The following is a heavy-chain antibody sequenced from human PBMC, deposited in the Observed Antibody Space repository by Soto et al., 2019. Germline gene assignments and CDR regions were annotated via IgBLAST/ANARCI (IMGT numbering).Heavy chain of an antibody. Sequence: SKRVCRNGSGDNSADHCSVRVRKIEGKGLEWVGIICPGYSNIIYSPSVQGQVTISADMSISTAYLQWSSLKASDTATYYCARLGFNYDFLSGYYHVHHYYGIDVWGQGTTVTVSS. CDR2: ICPGYSNI. D-gene: IGHD3-3*01. CDR3: ARLGFNYDFLSGYYHVHHYYGIDV. J-gene: IGHJ6*02. V-gene: IGHV5-51*01. CDR1: GDNSADHC.